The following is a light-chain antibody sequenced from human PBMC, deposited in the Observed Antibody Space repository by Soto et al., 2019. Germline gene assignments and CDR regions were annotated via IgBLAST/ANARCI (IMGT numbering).Light chain of an antibody. CDR2: GAS. CDR3: QQNNKCPYT. Sequence: EIVMTQSPATLSVSPGERATLSCRASQSVSSNLAWYQQKPGQAPRLLIYGASTRATGIPARFSGSGAGTEFTLTSSSLQSEYFVVYYCQQNNKCPYTFGQGTKLEIK. V-gene: IGKV3-15*01. J-gene: IGKJ2*01. CDR1: QSVSSN.